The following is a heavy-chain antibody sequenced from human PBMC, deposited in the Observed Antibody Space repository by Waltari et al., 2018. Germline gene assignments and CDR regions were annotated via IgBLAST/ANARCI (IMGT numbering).Heavy chain of an antibody. CDR3: ARDIAGTGDFDY. CDR2: IYYSGST. Sequence: QVQLQVSGPGLVKPSQTLSLTCTVSGCSIRTVRYYWSWIRQHPGKGLEWIGYIYYSGSTYYNPSLKSRVTISVDTSKNQFSLKLSSVTAADTAVYYCARDIAGTGDFDYWGQGTLVTVSS. V-gene: IGHV4-31*03. CDR1: GCSIRTVRYY. D-gene: IGHD1-7*01. J-gene: IGHJ4*02.